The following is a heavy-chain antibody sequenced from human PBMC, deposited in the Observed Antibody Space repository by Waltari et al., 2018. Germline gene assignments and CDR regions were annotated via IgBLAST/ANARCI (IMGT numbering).Heavy chain of an antibody. J-gene: IGHJ6*03. CDR3: ARGPGQLYYMDV. D-gene: IGHD6-13*01. Sequence: QLQLQESGPGLVKPSETLSLTCTVSGGSINSSSYYWGWIRQPPGKGLEWIGSIYYSGSTYYNPSLKSRVTISVDTSKNQFSLKLSSVTAADTAVYYCARGPGQLYYMDVWGKGTTVTISS. CDR1: GGSINSSSYY. CDR2: IYYSGST. V-gene: IGHV4-39*07.